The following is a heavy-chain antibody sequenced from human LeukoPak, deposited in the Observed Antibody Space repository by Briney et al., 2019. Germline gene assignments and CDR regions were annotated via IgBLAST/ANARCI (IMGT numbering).Heavy chain of an antibody. V-gene: IGHV3-23*01. D-gene: IGHD2-15*01. Sequence: QPGGSLRLSCVASGLTFSSKSMSWVRQPPGMGLEWVSGISVSGITVYADSVKGRLTISRDNSKNTLYLQMNNLRAEDTALYYCAEGFSVRGRFDPWGQGTQVTVSS. CDR2: ISVSGIT. J-gene: IGHJ5*02. CDR3: AEGFSVRGRFDP. CDR1: GLTFSSKS.